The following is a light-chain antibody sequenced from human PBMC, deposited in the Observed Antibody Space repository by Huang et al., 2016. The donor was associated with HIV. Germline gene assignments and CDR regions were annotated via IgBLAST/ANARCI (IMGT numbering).Light chain of an antibody. Sequence: DIQMTQSPSSLSASVGDRVTITCRASQSISRYLHWYQQKPGKAPNLLIYAASSLQSGVPSRCSGSGSGTDFTLTISSLQPEEFATYYCQQSYSTPPWTFGQGTKVEIK. CDR1: QSISRY. CDR3: QQSYSTPPWT. V-gene: IGKV1-39*01. CDR2: AAS. J-gene: IGKJ1*01.